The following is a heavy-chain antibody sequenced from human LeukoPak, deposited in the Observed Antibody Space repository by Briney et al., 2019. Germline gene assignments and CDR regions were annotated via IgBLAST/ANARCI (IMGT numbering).Heavy chain of an antibody. J-gene: IGHJ4*02. CDR2: ISDSGGST. CDR3: VKDSSSGSYFDY. V-gene: IGHV3-64D*09. D-gene: IGHD3-10*01. CDR1: GFPFSSYA. Sequence: GGSLRLSCSASGFPFSSYAMHWVRQAPGKGLEYVSAISDSGGSTYYADSVKGRFTISRDNSRNTLHLQMSSLRVEDTAVYYCVKDSSSGSYFDYWGQGTLVTVSS.